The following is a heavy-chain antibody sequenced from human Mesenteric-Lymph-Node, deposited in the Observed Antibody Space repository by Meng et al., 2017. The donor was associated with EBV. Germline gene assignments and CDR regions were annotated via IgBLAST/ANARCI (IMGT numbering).Heavy chain of an antibody. CDR2: IYQSGST. J-gene: IGHJ5*02. CDR1: GDYISSSNW. V-gene: IGHV4-4*02. CDR3: ARESYYDSRGPWFDP. D-gene: IGHD3-22*01. Sequence: VHVQSTSPGLVQPSGPPSPTCAVSGDYISSSNWWSWVRQPPGKGLEWIGEIYQSGSTNYNPSLKSRVTISVDKSKNHFSLKLSSVTAADTAVYYCARESYYDSRGPWFDPWGQGTLVTVSS.